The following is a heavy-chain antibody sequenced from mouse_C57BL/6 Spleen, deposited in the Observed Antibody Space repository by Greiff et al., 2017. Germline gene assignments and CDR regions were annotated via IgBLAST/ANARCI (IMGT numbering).Heavy chain of an antibody. CDR2: ISGGGGNT. J-gene: IGHJ2*01. D-gene: IGHD4-1*01. CDR1: GFTFSSYT. CDR3: AKNWGYNVGD. Sequence: EVKLVESGGGLVKPGGSLKLSCAASGFTFSSYTMSWVRQTPEKRLEWVANISGGGGNTYYPDSVKGRFTISRDNAKNTLYRQMSRLRSEDTALYYCAKNWGYNVGDWGQGTTLTVSS. V-gene: IGHV5-9*01.